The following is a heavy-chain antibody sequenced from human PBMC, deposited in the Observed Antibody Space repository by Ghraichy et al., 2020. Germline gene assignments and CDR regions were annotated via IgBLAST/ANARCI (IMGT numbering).Heavy chain of an antibody. J-gene: IGHJ6*02. CDR3: ARISLELNYYYYGMDV. V-gene: IGHV2-70*01. Sequence: TLSLTCTFSGFSLSTSGMCVSWIRQPPGKALEWLALIDWDDDKYYSTSLKTRLTISKDTSKNQVVLTMTNMDPVDTATYYCARISLELNYYYYGMDVWGQGTTVTVSS. CDR2: IDWDDDK. CDR1: GFSLSTSGMC. D-gene: IGHD1-7*01.